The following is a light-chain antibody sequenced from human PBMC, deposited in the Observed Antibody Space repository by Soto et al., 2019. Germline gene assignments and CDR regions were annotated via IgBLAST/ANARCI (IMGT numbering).Light chain of an antibody. V-gene: IGKV1-8*01. CDR2: AAS. CDR3: QQYYSYPFA. J-gene: IGKJ3*01. Sequence: AIRMTQSPSSFSASTGDRVTLTCRASQSVSSYLAWYQQKPGKAPKPLIYAASTLQSGVPSRFSGSGSGTDFTLTITSLHSEDFATYYCQQYYSYPFAFGPGTKVDI. CDR1: QSVSSY.